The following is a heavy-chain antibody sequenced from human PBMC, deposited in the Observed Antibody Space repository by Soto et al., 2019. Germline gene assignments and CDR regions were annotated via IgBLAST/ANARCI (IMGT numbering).Heavy chain of an antibody. D-gene: IGHD3-10*01. CDR1: GFTFTSSA. CDR3: AAGVNPTSYYGSGSYKSITP. Sequence: GASVKVSCKASGFTFTSSAMQWVRQARGQRLEWIGWIVVGSGNTNYAQKFQERVTITRDMSTSTAYMELSSLRSEDTAVYYCAAGVNPTSYYGSGSYKSITPWGQGTLVTVSS. J-gene: IGHJ5*02. CDR2: IVVGSGNT. V-gene: IGHV1-58*02.